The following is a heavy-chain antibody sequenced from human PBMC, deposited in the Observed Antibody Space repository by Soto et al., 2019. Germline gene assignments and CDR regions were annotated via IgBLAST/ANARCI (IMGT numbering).Heavy chain of an antibody. D-gene: IGHD3-10*01. V-gene: IGHV1-8*01. CDR1: GYTFTSYD. J-gene: IGHJ6*03. CDR2: MNPNSGNT. Sequence: ASVKVSCKASGYTFTSYDSNWVRQATGQGLEWMGWMNPNSGNTGYAQKFQGRVTMTRNTSISTAYMELGSLRSEDTAVYYCARGVGVRGVIIPTYYYYYMDVWGKGTTVTVSS. CDR3: ARGVGVRGVIIPTYYYYYMDV.